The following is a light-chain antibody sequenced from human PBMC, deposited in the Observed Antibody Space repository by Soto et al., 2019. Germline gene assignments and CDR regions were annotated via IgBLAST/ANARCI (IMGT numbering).Light chain of an antibody. CDR1: GSNIGSTY. V-gene: IGLV1-47*01. J-gene: IGLJ3*02. Sequence: QLVLTQPPSASATPGQRVTISCSGSGSNIGSTYVDWYQQLPGAAPKLLIYRNNQRPSEVPDRFSGSKSGTSASLAISGLRSEDEADYHCASWDDSLNHWVFGGGTKLTVL. CDR3: ASWDDSLNHWV. CDR2: RNN.